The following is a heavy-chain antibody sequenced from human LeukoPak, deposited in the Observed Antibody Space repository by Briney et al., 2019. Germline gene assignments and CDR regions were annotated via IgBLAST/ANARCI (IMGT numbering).Heavy chain of an antibody. CDR3: AKDQGLTAPPPYGLDV. V-gene: IGHV1-69*04. Sequence: SVKVSCKTSGGTFSSSAITWVRQAPGQGLEWMGRIISVLNITTYAQKFQGRVTITADTSTSTVYMELSSLRSEETAVYYCAKDQGLTAPPPYGLDVWGQGTTVIVTS. D-gene: IGHD5-18*01. CDR2: IISVLNIT. CDR1: GGTFSSSA. J-gene: IGHJ6*02.